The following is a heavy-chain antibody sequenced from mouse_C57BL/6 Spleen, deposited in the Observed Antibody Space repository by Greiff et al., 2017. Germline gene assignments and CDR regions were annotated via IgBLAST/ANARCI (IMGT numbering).Heavy chain of an antibody. V-gene: IGHV1-80*01. Sequence: VQLQQSGAELVKPGASVKISCKASGYAFSSYWMHWVKQRPGQGLEWIGQIYPGDGDTNYNGKFKGKATLTADTSSSTAYMQLSSLSSEDSAVYFCARRGTVVATDYWGQGTSVTVSS. J-gene: IGHJ4*01. CDR1: GYAFSSYW. CDR2: IYPGDGDT. CDR3: ARRGTVVATDY. D-gene: IGHD1-1*01.